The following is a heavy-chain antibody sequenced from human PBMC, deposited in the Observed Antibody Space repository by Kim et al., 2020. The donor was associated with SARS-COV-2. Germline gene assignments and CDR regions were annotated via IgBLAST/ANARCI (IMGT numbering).Heavy chain of an antibody. CDR2: IGGDGATT. CDR1: GFTFRSYA. Sequence: GGSLRLSCAASGFTFRSYAMTWVRQAPGKGLEWVSGIGGDGATTYYADSVKGRFTISRDNSKRTLYLQTNSLRAEDTAVYYCATPPEGYYYSFYYMGVWGKGTTVTVSS. V-gene: IGHV3-23*01. J-gene: IGHJ6*03. CDR3: ATPPEGYYYSFYYMGV.